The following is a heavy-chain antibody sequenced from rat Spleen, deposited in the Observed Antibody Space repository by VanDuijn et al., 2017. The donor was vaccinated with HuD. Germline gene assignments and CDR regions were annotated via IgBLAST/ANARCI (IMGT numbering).Heavy chain of an antibody. V-gene: IGHV3-3*01. Sequence: EVQLQESGPGLVKPSQSLSLTCSVTEYSVTSSYRWNWIRKFPGNKLEWMGYINSAGSTNYNPSLRSRISITRDTSKNQFFLHLNSVTTEDTATYYCARSLGRVYNNYFDYWGQGVMVTVSS. J-gene: IGHJ2*01. CDR3: ARSLGRVYNNYFDY. CDR1: EYSVTSSYR. CDR2: INSAGST. D-gene: IGHD1-10*01.